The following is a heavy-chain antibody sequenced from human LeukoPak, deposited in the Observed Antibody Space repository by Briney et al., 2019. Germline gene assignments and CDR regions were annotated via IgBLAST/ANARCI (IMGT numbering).Heavy chain of an antibody. CDR3: ARDGRERQDAFDI. CDR1: GFTVSSNY. CDR2: IYSGGST. D-gene: IGHD3-10*02. J-gene: IGHJ3*02. V-gene: IGHV3-66*02. Sequence: GGSLRFSCAASGFTVSSNYMSWVRQAPGKGLEWVSVIYSGGSTYYADSVKGRFTISRDNSKNTLYLQMNSLRAEDTAVYYCARDGRERQDAFDIWGQGTMVTVSS.